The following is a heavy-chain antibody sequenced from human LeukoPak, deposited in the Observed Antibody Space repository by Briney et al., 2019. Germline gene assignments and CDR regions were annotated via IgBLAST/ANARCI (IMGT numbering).Heavy chain of an antibody. Sequence: GGSLTLSCAASGLIVSSTYMNWVRQAPGKGLEWVSVTYNGGSTYYPDLVTGRFSISSGNSKNTLNLQMNRLPVEDTAAYYSGTGRGYCSGDTCFKWFDTWGQGILVTVSS. CDR2: TYNGGST. D-gene: IGHD2-15*01. V-gene: IGHV3-53*01. CDR3: GTGRGYCSGDTCFKWFDT. J-gene: IGHJ5*02. CDR1: GLIVSSTY.